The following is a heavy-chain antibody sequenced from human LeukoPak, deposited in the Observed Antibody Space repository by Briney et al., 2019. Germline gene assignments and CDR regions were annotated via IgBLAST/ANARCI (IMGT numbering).Heavy chain of an antibody. D-gene: IGHD3-16*01. CDR3: ANWPELRSSSSWFYH. CDR2: IYSGGST. Sequence: GGSLRLSCAASGFTVSSNYTSWVRQAPGKGLEWVSVIYSGGSTFYADSVKGRFTISRDNSKNTLYLQMNSLRPEDTAVYYCANWPELRSSSSWFYHWGQGTLVTVSS. V-gene: IGHV3-66*02. CDR1: GFTVSSNY. J-gene: IGHJ5*02.